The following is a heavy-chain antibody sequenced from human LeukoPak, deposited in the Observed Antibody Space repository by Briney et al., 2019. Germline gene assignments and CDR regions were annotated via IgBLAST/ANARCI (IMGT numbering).Heavy chain of an antibody. CDR3: ARGIVGAAGY. J-gene: IGHJ4*02. CDR1: GFTLSSYW. Sequence: GGSLRLSCAASGFTLSSYWMHWVRQVPGKGLVWVSRINPDGSTTTYADSVKGRFTISRDNAKNTLYLQMNSLRAEDTAVYYCARGIVGAAGYWGQGTLVTVSS. CDR2: INPDGSTT. D-gene: IGHD1-26*01. V-gene: IGHV3-74*01.